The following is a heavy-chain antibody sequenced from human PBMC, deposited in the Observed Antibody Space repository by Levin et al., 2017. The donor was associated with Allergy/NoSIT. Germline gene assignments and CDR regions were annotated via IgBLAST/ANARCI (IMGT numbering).Heavy chain of an antibody. J-gene: IGHJ4*02. CDR1: GDSISSGGYS. D-gene: IGHD3-9*01. V-gene: IGHV4-30-2*01. CDR2: IYHSAST. Sequence: SETLSLTCAVSGDSISSGGYSWTWIRQPPGKGLEWIGYIYHSASTYYNPSLKSRVTISVDTSKNQLSLKLTSVTAADTAVYYCARGDFDLLTGYQFDHWGQGTRVTVSS. CDR3: ARGDFDLLTGYQFDH.